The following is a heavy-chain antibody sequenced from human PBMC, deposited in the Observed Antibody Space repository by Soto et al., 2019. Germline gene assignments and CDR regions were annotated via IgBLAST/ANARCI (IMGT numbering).Heavy chain of an antibody. CDR2: IYYSGST. V-gene: IGHV4-31*03. Sequence: SETLSLTCTVSGGSISSGGYYWSWIRQHPGKGLEWIGYIYYSGSTYYNPSLKSRVTISVDTSKNQFSLKLSSVTAADTAVYYCAREVAVTCPYFYYGMDVWGQGTTVTVSS. CDR1: GGSISSGGYY. CDR3: AREVAVTCPYFYYGMDV. D-gene: IGHD4-4*01. J-gene: IGHJ6*02.